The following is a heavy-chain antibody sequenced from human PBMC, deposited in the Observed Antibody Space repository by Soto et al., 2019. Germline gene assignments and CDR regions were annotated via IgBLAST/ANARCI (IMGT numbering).Heavy chain of an antibody. D-gene: IGHD2-15*01. CDR1: GLTFSVSV. J-gene: IGHJ4*02. CDR2: VRTKINDYAT. V-gene: IGHV3-73*01. CDR3: PTPASRGAPGDF. Sequence: EVQLVESGGGLVRPGGSLTLSCSVSGLTFSVSVIHWVRQPPGKGLEWVGRVRTKINDYATSYSESVKGRFTISRDDSKNPAWLQMNRVTTEDTAVYYSPTPASRGAPGDFWGRGTLVTVSS.